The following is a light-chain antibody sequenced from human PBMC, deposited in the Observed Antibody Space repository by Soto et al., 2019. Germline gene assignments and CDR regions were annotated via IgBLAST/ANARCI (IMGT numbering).Light chain of an antibody. V-gene: IGLV2-14*01. CDR1: SGDVGGYDY. Sequence: QSVLTQPASVSGSPGQSITISCTGTSGDVGGYDYVSWYQQSPGKAPKLIIYEVSKRPSGVTNRFSGSKSDNTASLTISGLQAEDEADYYCNSYTSRGTRVFGTGTKLTVL. J-gene: IGLJ1*01. CDR3: NSYTSRGTRV. CDR2: EVS.